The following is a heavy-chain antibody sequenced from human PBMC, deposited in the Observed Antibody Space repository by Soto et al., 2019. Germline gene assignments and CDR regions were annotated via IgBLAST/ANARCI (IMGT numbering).Heavy chain of an antibody. Sequence: QVQLQESGPGLVKPSETLSLTCTVSGGSVSSGSYYWSWIRQPPGKGLEWIGYIYYSGSTNYNPSLKSRVTISVDTSKNQFSLKLSSVTAADTAVYYCARAKEGYYGSGSWSRIPAWPYYYYYGMDVWGQGTTVTVSS. CDR1: GGSVSSGSYY. D-gene: IGHD3-10*01. V-gene: IGHV4-61*01. J-gene: IGHJ6*02. CDR3: ARAKEGYYGSGSWSRIPAWPYYYYYGMDV. CDR2: IYYSGST.